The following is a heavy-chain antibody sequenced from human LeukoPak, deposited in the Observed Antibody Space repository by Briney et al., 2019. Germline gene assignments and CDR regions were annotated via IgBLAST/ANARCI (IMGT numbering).Heavy chain of an antibody. V-gene: IGHV3-7*01. CDR1: GFTFSSYW. D-gene: IGHD6-13*01. Sequence: PGGSLRLSCAASGFTFSSYWMSWVRQAPGKGLEWVANIKQDGSEKYYVDSVKGRFTISRDNAKNSLYLQMNSLGVDDTAVYYCARDGHGASWYYWGQGTLVTVSS. CDR3: ARDGHGASWYY. J-gene: IGHJ4*02. CDR2: IKQDGSEK.